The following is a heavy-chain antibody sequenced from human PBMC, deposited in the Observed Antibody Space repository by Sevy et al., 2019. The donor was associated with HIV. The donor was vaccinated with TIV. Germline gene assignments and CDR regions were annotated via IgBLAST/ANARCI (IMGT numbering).Heavy chain of an antibody. D-gene: IGHD1-7*01. Sequence: ASVKVSCKASGYTFTGDYLHWVRQAPGQGLEWMGRVYPHSGGTNYAQKFQGRVTMTWDTSISTAYMELSRLRSDDTAVYYCARDGGGGTTNSGMDVWGQGTTVTVSS. CDR1: GYTFTGDY. V-gene: IGHV1-2*06. J-gene: IGHJ6*02. CDR2: VYPHSGGT. CDR3: ARDGGGGTTNSGMDV.